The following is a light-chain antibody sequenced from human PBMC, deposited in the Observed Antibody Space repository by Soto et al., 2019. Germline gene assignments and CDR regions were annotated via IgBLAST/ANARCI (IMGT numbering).Light chain of an antibody. Sequence: EIVLTQSPGTLSLSPGERATLSFSASQSVSSSYLAWYQQKPGQAPRLLIYGASSRATGIPDRFSGSGSGTDFTLTISRLEPEDFAVYWCQQYDSSPRTFGQGTKVDIK. CDR2: GAS. CDR1: QSVSSSY. V-gene: IGKV3-20*01. CDR3: QQYDSSPRT. J-gene: IGKJ1*01.